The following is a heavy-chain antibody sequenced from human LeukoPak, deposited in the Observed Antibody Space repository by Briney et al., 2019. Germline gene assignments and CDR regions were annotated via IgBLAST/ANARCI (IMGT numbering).Heavy chain of an antibody. J-gene: IGHJ4*02. CDR1: GFTFSDYY. CDR3: ARDWGIAVERTEGLDY. CDR2: ISSSSSYT. Sequence: GESLRLSCAASGFTFSDYYMSWIRQAPGKGLEWVSYISSSSSYTNYADSVKGRFTISRDNAKNSLYLQMNSLRAEDTAVYYCARDWGIAVERTEGLDYWGQGTLVTVSS. V-gene: IGHV3-11*05. D-gene: IGHD6-19*01.